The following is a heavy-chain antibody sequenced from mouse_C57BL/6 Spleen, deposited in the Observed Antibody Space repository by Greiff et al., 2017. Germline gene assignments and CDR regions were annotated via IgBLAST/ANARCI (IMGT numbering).Heavy chain of an antibody. V-gene: IGHV1-42*01. CDR2: INPSTGGT. CDR1: GYSFTAFY. CDR3: ARSGYAMDY. Sequence: EVQLQLSGPELVKPGASVKISCKSSGYSFTAFYMNLVKQRPPKSLEWIGEINPSTGGTTYNQKFKAKATLTVDKSSSTAYMQLKSLTSEDSAVYYCARSGYAMDYWGQGTSVTVSS. D-gene: IGHD3-1*01. J-gene: IGHJ4*01.